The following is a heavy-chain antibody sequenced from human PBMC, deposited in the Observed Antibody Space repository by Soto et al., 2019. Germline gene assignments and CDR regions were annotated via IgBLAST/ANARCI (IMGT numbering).Heavy chain of an antibody. CDR1: GCTFTRSG. Sequence: GASVKLSCKASGCTFTRSGISWVRQSPGQELEWMGWISTYNGDTNYAQTFQGRVTMTTDTSTSTAYMELRSLRSDDTAVYYCVIDCVAAYYYDVIDVWSQRSSVTVSS. J-gene: IGHJ6*02. D-gene: IGHD2-15*01. CDR2: ISTYNGDT. CDR3: VIDCVAAYYYDVIDV. V-gene: IGHV1-18*01.